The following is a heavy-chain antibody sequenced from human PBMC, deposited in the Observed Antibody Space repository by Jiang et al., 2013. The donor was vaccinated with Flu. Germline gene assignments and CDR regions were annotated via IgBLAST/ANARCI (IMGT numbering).Heavy chain of an antibody. Sequence: SFTNYYITWVRRCPERPGVDGRVDPDDSSADYSPSFQGHVTLSADKSINTAYLQWSSLKASDTAMYYCARQETGTTVDYYYYSMDVWGQGTTVTVSS. V-gene: IGHV5-10-1*01. CDR3: ARQETGTTVDYYYYSMDV. J-gene: IGHJ6*02. D-gene: IGHD1-1*01. CDR1: SFTNYY. CDR2: VDPDDSSA.